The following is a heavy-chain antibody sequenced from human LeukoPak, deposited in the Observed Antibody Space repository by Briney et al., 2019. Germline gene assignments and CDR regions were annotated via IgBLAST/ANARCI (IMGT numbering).Heavy chain of an antibody. V-gene: IGHV1-18*01. J-gene: IGHJ4*02. D-gene: IGHD3-22*01. CDR2: ISAYNGNT. CDR3: ARDSSGYYPFDY. Sequence: GASVKVSCKASGYTFTSYGISWVRQAPGQGLEWMGWISAYNGNTNYAQKLQGRVTMTTDTSTSTAHMELRSLRSDNTAVYYCARDSSGYYPFDYWGQGTLVTVSS. CDR1: GYTFTSYG.